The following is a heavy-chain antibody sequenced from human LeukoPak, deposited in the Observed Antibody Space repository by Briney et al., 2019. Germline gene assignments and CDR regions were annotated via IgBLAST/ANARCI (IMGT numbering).Heavy chain of an antibody. V-gene: IGHV3-53*01. Sequence: GGSLRLSCAASGFTVSSNYMSWVRQAPGKGLEWVSVIYSGGSTYYADSVKGRFTISTDNSKNTLYLQMNSLSAEDTAVYYCARYSKHLVPDYWGQGTLVTVSS. CDR3: ARYSKHLVPDY. CDR2: IYSGGST. D-gene: IGHD6-13*01. J-gene: IGHJ4*02. CDR1: GFTVSSNY.